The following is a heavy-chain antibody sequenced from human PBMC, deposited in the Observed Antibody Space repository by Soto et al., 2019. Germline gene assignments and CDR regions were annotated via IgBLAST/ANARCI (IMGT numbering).Heavy chain of an antibody. CDR2: INHSGST. CDR1: GGSFSGYY. D-gene: IGHD2-2*02. CDR3: ARSGRRNCSSTSCYRVCDY. V-gene: IGHV4-34*01. Sequence: SETLSLTCAVYGGSFSGYYWSWIRQPPGKGLEWIGEINHSGSTNYNPSLKSRVTISVDTSKNQFSLKLSSATAADTAVYYCARSGRRNCSSTSCYRVCDYWGQGTLVTVSS. J-gene: IGHJ4*02.